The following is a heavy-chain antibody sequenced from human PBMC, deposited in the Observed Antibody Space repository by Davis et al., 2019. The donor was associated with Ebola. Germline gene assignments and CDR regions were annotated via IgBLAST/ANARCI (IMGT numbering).Heavy chain of an antibody. V-gene: IGHV4-59*01. CDR1: GGSTSSNY. D-gene: IGHD6-19*01. CDR3: ARANEWLPGYFDS. Sequence: MPSETLSLTCTVSGGSTSSNYWSWIRQPPGKGLEWIGYIYYSGATNYNPSLKSRVTISVDTSKTQFSLKLTSVTPADTAVYYCARANEWLPGYFDSWGQGTLVTVSS. J-gene: IGHJ4*02. CDR2: IYYSGAT.